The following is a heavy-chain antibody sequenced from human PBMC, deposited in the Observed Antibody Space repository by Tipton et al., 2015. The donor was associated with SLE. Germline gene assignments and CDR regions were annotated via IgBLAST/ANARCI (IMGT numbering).Heavy chain of an antibody. CDR2: LYSGGST. CDR1: GLTVSNNY. J-gene: IGHJ4*02. D-gene: IGHD5-12*01. V-gene: IGHV3-53*05. CDR3: ARDRQAYSGYDPVDY. Sequence: SLRLSCAASGLTVSNNYMTWVRQAPGKGLEWVSVLYSGGSTYYAESVKGRFTISRDNSKNTLYLQMNSLRAEDTAVYYCARDRQAYSGYDPVDYWGQGTLVTVSS.